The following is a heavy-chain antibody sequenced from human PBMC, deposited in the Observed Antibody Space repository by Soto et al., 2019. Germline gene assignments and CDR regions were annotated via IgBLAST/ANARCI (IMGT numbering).Heavy chain of an antibody. CDR3: ARARNRGNYFDI. CDR2: ISLYNGNT. CDR1: DFSFTSHG. J-gene: IGHJ4*02. V-gene: IGHV1-18*04. Sequence: ASVKVSCKAYDFSFTSHGISWVRQAPGQGLEWMGWISLYNGNTNYAQQFQGRVTMTTDTSTSTAYMELSSLRSGDTAVYYCARARNRGNYFDIWGLGTLVTVSS. D-gene: IGHD3-3*01.